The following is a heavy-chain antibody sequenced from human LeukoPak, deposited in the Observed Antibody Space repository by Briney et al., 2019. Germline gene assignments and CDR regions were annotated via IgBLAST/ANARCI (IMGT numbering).Heavy chain of an antibody. CDR3: TVYYDGSRVGY. CDR1: GFTFSDYY. D-gene: IGHD3-22*01. J-gene: IGHJ4*02. V-gene: IGHV3-11*01. Sequence: GGSLRLSCAASGFTFSDYYMSWIRQAPGKGLEWVSYVSSSGSTIYYADSVKGRFTISRDNAKNSLYLQMNSLKTEDTAVYYCTVYYDGSRVGYWGQGILVTVSS. CDR2: VSSSGSTI.